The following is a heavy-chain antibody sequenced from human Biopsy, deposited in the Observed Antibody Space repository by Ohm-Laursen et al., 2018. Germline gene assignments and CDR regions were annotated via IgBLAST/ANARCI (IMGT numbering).Heavy chain of an antibody. CDR1: GYTFTSYD. CDR3: ARVFCTSTTCYGLLDN. V-gene: IGHV1-18*01. J-gene: IGHJ4*02. Sequence: ASVKVSCKVSGYTFTSYDISWVRQAPGQGLEWMGWISPYNDKTSYPPKLQDRVTMTADTSTNTAHMELRSLRSDDTAVYYCARVFCTSTTCYGLLDNWGQGTVVTVSS. D-gene: IGHD2/OR15-2a*01. CDR2: ISPYNDKT.